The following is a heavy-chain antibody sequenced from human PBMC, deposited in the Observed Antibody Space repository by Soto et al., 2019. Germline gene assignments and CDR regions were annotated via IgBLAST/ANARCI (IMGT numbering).Heavy chain of an antibody. D-gene: IGHD3-10*01. V-gene: IGHV1-2*04. J-gene: IGHJ4*02. CDR2: INPNSGNT. Sequence: GASVKVSCKASGYTFTGYYMHWVRQAPGQRLEWMGWINPNSGNTNYAQKIQGWVTMTRDTSISTAYMEQSSLRSEDTAVNYNESYPTFGEYPYDYWGQGTLVTVSS. CDR3: ESYPTFGEYPYDY. CDR1: GYTFTGYY.